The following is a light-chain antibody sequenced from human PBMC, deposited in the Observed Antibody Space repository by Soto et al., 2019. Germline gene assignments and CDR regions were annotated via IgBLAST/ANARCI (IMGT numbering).Light chain of an antibody. CDR3: QQYGSSPWT. CDR2: DTS. V-gene: IGKV3-20*01. CDR1: QSVSSSY. J-gene: IGKJ1*01. Sequence: EIVLTQSPGTLSLSPGERATLSCRASQSVSSSYLAWYQQTPGQAPRLLIYDTSRRATGIPDRFSGSGFGTDFILTISRLEPEDFVVYYCQQYGSSPWTFGQGTKVDIK.